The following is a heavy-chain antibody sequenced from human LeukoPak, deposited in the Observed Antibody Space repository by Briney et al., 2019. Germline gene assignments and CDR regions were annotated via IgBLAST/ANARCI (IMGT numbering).Heavy chain of an antibody. CDR2: ISDSGTYI. V-gene: IGHV3-21*01. CDR1: GFTFSSYS. D-gene: IGHD3-10*01. Sequence: GGSLRLSCAASGFTFSSYSMFWVRQAPGKGLEWVSSISDSGTYIYYGDSVKGRFTISRDNAKDSLYLQMNSLRAEDTAVYYCAKARITVVQDSFDLWGQGTMVTVSS. J-gene: IGHJ3*01. CDR3: AKARITVVQDSFDL.